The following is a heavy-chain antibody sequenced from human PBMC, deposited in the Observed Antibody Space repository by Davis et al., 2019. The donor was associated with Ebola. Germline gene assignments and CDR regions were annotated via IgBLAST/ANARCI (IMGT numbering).Heavy chain of an antibody. CDR2: IKQDGSEK. J-gene: IGHJ5*02. D-gene: IGHD3-22*01. CDR3: ARAPWDYYDSSGYFFDP. Sequence: PGGSLRLSCAASGFTFSSYWMSWVRQAPGKGLEWVANIKQDGSEKYYVDSVKGRFTISRDNAKNSLYLQMNSLRAEDTAVYYCARAPWDYYDSSGYFFDPWGQGTLVTVSS. CDR1: GFTFSSYW. V-gene: IGHV3-7*03.